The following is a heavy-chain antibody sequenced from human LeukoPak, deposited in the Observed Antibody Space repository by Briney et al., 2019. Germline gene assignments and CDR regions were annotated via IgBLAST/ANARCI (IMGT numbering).Heavy chain of an antibody. CDR3: AREGVDTAMVDAFDI. J-gene: IGHJ3*02. D-gene: IGHD5-18*01. CDR2: INHSGST. Sequence: SETLSLTCAVYGGSFSGYYWSWIRQPPGKGLEWIGEINHSGSTNYNPSLKSRVTISVGTSKNQFSLKLSSVTAADTAVYYCAREGVDTAMVDAFDIWGQGTMVTVSS. V-gene: IGHV4-34*01. CDR1: GGSFSGYY.